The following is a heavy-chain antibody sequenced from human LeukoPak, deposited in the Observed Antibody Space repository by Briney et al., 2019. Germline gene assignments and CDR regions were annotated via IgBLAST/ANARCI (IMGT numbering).Heavy chain of an antibody. V-gene: IGHV3-21*04. Sequence: PGGSLRLSCAASGFTFSSYSMNWVRQAPGKGLEWVLSISSSSSYIYYADSVKGRFTISRDNSKNTLYLQMNSLRAEDTAVYYCARASWYYYGSGSYYYFDYWGQGTLVTVSS. D-gene: IGHD3-10*01. CDR1: GFTFSSYS. CDR2: ISSSSSYI. CDR3: ARASWYYYGSGSYYYFDY. J-gene: IGHJ4*02.